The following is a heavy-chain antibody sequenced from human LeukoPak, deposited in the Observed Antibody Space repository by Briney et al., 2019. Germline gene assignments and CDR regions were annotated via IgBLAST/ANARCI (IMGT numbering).Heavy chain of an antibody. D-gene: IGHD3-22*01. J-gene: IGHJ6*02. CDR3: ARDRNYYDSSGPPYYYSALDV. Sequence: SETLSLTCTVSGGSISSYYWSWIRQPPGKGLEWIGYIYHSGNTYYNPSLKSRVTISIHNSKNQFSLKVNSVTAADTAVNYCARDRNYYDSSGPPYYYSALDVWGQGTTVTVSS. CDR1: GGSISSYY. V-gene: IGHV4-59*01. CDR2: IYHSGNT.